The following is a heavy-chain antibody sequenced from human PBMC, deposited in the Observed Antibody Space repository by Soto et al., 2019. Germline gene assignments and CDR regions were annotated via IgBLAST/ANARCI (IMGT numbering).Heavy chain of an antibody. D-gene: IGHD6-13*01. CDR2: IYPGDSDT. CDR1: GYSFTSYW. V-gene: IGHV5-51*01. Sequence: RGESLKISCKGSGYSFTSYWIGWGRQMPGKGLEWMGIIYPGDSDTRYSPSFQGQVTISADKSISTAYLQWSSLKASDTAMYDCARHSGIAAAGTYYYYYMDVWGKGTMVTVSS. CDR3: ARHSGIAAAGTYYYYYMDV. J-gene: IGHJ6*03.